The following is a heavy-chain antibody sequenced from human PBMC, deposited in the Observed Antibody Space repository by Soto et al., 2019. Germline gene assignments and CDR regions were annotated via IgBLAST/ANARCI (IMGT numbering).Heavy chain of an antibody. D-gene: IGHD6-19*01. CDR3: ARPQGSGWRFNALDF. J-gene: IGHJ3*01. CDR2: IIPMFGTA. V-gene: IGHV1-69*13. CDR1: GGTFGRNA. Sequence: ASVKVSCKASGGTFGRNAINWVRECPGQGLEWMGGIIPMFGTANHAQKFRDRIVITADESTNTAYLELNSLRYEDTAIYYCARPQGSGWRFNALDFWGQGTVVTVSS.